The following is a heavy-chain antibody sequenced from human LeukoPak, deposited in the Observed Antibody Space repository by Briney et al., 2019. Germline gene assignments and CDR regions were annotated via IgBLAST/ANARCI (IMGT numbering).Heavy chain of an antibody. CDR1: GYSFTSYW. V-gene: IGHV5-51*01. CDR2: IYPGDSDT. CDR3: ASRPGSSRDWYIAFDY. D-gene: IGHD6-19*01. Sequence: GESLKISCKGSGYSFTSYWIGWVRQMPGKGLEWMGIIYPGDSDTRYSPSFQGQVTISADKSISTAYLQWSSLKASDTAMYYCASRPGSSRDWYIAFDYWGQGTLVTVSS. J-gene: IGHJ4*02.